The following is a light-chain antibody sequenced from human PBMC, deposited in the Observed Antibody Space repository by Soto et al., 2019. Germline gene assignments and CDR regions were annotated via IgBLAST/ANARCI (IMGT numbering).Light chain of an antibody. V-gene: IGKV1-5*01. CDR1: QSISRW. CDR2: DAS. J-gene: IGKJ5*01. Sequence: DIQMTQSPSTLSATVGDRVTITCRASQSISRWLAWYQQKPGKAPKLLIHDASILEAGVPSRFRGSGSGTDFTFTISRLQPEDIATYYCQQYENLPTFGQGTRLEIK. CDR3: QQYENLPT.